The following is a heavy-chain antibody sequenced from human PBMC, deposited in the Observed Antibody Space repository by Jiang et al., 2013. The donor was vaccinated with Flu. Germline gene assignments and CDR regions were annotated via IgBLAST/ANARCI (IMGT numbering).Heavy chain of an antibody. V-gene: IGHV3-30-3*01. D-gene: IGHD3-9*01. Sequence: GRSLRLSCAASGFTFSSYAMHWVRQAPGKGLEWVAVISYDGSNKYYADSVKGRFTISRDNSKNTLYLQMNSLRAEDTAVYYCARESPDYDILTGYYDYWGQGTLVTVSS. CDR2: ISYDGSNK. CDR1: GFTFSSYA. CDR3: ARESPDYDILTGYYDY. J-gene: IGHJ4*02.